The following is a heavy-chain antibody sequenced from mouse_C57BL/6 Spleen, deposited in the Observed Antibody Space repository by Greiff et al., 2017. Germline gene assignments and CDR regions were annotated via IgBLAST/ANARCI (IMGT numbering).Heavy chain of an antibody. CDR1: GYTFTSYW. D-gene: IGHD2-3*01. V-gene: IGHV1-64*01. Sequence: QVHVKQPGAELVKPGASVKLSCKASGYTFTSYWMHWVKQRPGQGLEWIGMIHPNSGSTNYNEKFKSKATLTVDKSSSTAYMQLSSLTSEDSAVYYCARRGWLLIDAMDYWGQGTSVTVSS. CDR3: ARRGWLLIDAMDY. CDR2: IHPNSGST. J-gene: IGHJ4*01.